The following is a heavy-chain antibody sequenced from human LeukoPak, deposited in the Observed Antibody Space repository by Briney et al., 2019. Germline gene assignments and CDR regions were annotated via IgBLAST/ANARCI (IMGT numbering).Heavy chain of an antibody. CDR2: ISWNSGSI. CDR3: AKDIGYYDSSGYVDY. Sequence: PGRSLRLSCAASGFTFDDYAMHWVRQAPGKGLEWVSGISWNSGSIGYADSVNGRFTISRDNAKNSLYLQMNSLRAEDTALYYCAKDIGYYDSSGYVDYWGQGTLVTVSS. CDR1: GFTFDDYA. V-gene: IGHV3-9*01. D-gene: IGHD3-22*01. J-gene: IGHJ4*02.